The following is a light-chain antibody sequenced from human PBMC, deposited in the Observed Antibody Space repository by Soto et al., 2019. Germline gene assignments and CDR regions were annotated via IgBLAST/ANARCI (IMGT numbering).Light chain of an antibody. V-gene: IGKV1-12*01. Sequence: IQMTQSPSSVSASVGDRVTITCRASQDISSWLAWYQQKPGTAPKLLIYAASSLQGGVPSRFSGSGSGTDFTLTISSLQPEAFATYYCQQANSFPRTFGQGTKVEIK. J-gene: IGKJ1*01. CDR3: QQANSFPRT. CDR2: AAS. CDR1: QDISSW.